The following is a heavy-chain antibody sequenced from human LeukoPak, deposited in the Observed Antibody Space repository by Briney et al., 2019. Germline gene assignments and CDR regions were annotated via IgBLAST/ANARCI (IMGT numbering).Heavy chain of an antibody. CDR2: IYTSGST. CDR3: ARDQVYCTNGVCEADWFDP. Sequence: PSGTLSLTCTVSGGSISSYFWTWLRQPAGKGLEWIGRIYTSGSTNYNPSLKSRVTMSLDTSKNQFSLKLRSVTAADTAVYYCARDQVYCTNGVCEADWFDPWGQGTLVTVSS. D-gene: IGHD2-8*01. V-gene: IGHV4-4*07. J-gene: IGHJ5*02. CDR1: GGSISSYF.